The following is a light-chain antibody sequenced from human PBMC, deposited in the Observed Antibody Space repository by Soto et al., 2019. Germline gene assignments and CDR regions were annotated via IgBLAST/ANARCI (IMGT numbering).Light chain of an antibody. CDR1: ISNIGSKP. CDR3: AAWDDSLSGYV. CDR2: SDD. J-gene: IGLJ1*01. V-gene: IGLV1-44*01. Sequence: QSVLTQPPSASGTPGQGGTISCSGSISNIGSKPVKWYQQFPGTAPQLLIYSDDQRHSGVPDRFSGSKSGTSASLAISGLQAEDEADYYCAAWDDSLSGYVFGTGPRSPS.